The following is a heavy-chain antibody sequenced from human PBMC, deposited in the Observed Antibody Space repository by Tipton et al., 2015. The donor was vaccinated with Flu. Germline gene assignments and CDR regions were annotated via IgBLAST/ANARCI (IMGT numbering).Heavy chain of an antibody. CDR3: ARTLAPYCSGGSCYGGFWFDP. D-gene: IGHD2-15*01. Sequence: QVQLVQSGAEVKKPGASVKVSCKASGYTFTSYGISWVRQAPGQGLEWMGWISAYNGNTNYAQKLQGRVTMTTDTSTSTAYMELRRLRSDDTAVYSCARTLAPYCSGGSCYGGFWFDPWGQGTLVSVSS. J-gene: IGHJ5*02. CDR2: ISAYNGNT. CDR1: GYTFTSYG. V-gene: IGHV1-18*01.